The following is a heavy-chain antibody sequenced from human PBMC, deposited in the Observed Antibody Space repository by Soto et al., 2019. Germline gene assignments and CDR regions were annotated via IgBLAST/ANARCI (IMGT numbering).Heavy chain of an antibody. CDR2: INPNSGGT. V-gene: IGHV1-2*04. CDR3: ARGAPINIPGYYYGMDV. Sequence: GASVKVSCKASGYTFTGYYMHWVRQAPGQGLEWMGWINPNSGGTNYAQKFQGWVTMTRDTSISTAYMELSRLRSDDTAVYYCARGAPINIPGYYYGMDVWGQGTTVTVSS. CDR1: GYTFTGYY. D-gene: IGHD3-3*01. J-gene: IGHJ6*02.